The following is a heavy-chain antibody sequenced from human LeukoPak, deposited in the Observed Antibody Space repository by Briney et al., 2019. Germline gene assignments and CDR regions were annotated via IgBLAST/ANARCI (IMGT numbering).Heavy chain of an antibody. CDR3: ARDYYYGSGSYYPYWYFDL. D-gene: IGHD3-10*01. Sequence: SDTLSLMCTVSGGSISSYYWSWIRQPAGKGLEWIGRIYTSGSTNYNPSLKSRVTMSVDTSKNQFYLKLSSVTAADTAVYYCARDYYYGSGSYYPYWYFDLWGRGTLVTVSS. J-gene: IGHJ2*01. V-gene: IGHV4-4*07. CDR2: IYTSGST. CDR1: GGSISSYY.